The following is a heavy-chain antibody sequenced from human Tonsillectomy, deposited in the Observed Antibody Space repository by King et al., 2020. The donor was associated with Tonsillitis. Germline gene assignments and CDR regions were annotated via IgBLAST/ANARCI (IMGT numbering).Heavy chain of an antibody. V-gene: IGHV4-30-2*01. J-gene: IGHJ5*02. D-gene: IGHD1-26*01. CDR2: IFHSGST. CDR3: ARGEGFDP. Sequence: QLQESGSGLVKPSQTLSLTCAVSGGSISSGGYSWSWIRQPPGKGLEWIGYIFHSGSTYYNPSLKSRVTISVDRSKNQFSLKLTSVTAADTAVYYSARGEGFDPWGQGTLVTVSS. CDR1: GGSISSGGYS.